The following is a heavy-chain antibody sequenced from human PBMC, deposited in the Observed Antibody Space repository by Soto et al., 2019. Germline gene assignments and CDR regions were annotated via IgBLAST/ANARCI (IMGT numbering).Heavy chain of an antibody. CDR2: IIPIIGII. V-gene: IGHV1-69*04. J-gene: IGHJ5*02. D-gene: IGHD3-22*01. CDR1: GGTFTSYS. Sequence: ASVKVSCKASGGTFTSYSISWVRQAPGQGLEWMGRIIPIIGIINYAQKFQGRVTITADKFTGTAYMELTRLRSDDTAVYYCAGDPDSHYNDSHASSYPWGQGTLVTVSS. CDR3: AGDPDSHYNDSHASSYP.